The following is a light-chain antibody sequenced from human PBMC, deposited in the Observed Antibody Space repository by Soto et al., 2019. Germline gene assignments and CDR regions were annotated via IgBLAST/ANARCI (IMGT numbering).Light chain of an antibody. CDR3: SSYATGNSLI. V-gene: IGLV2-8*01. CDR2: EVT. Sequence: QSALTQPPSASGSAGRSVTISCTGASRDVGGHDYVSWYQQHPGKAPKIMIYEVTKRPSGVPDRFSGSKSGNTASLTVSGLQAEDEADYYCSSYATGNSLIFGGGTKVTV. CDR1: SRDVGGHDY. J-gene: IGLJ2*01.